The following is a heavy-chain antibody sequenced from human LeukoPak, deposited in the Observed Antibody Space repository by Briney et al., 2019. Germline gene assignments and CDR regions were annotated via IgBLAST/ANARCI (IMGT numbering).Heavy chain of an antibody. CDR2: IKEDGSEQ. V-gene: IGHV3-7*01. Sequence: GGSLRLSCAASGFTFNTYWMSWVRQAPGKGLEWVASIKEDGSEQYYVDSVKGRFTISRDNAKNSLYLQMNSLRAEDTAVYYCARNLPAADYWGQGTLVTVSS. CDR3: ARNLPAADY. D-gene: IGHD2-2*01. J-gene: IGHJ4*02. CDR1: GFTFNTYW.